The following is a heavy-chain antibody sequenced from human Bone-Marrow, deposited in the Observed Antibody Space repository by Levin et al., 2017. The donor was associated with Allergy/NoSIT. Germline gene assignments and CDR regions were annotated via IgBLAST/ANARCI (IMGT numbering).Heavy chain of an antibody. Sequence: SLTTSGVGVAWIRQPPGRALEWSSLIYWDDEKRYSPSLENRVTVAKDTSKNQVVLTRANMDPADTATYFCAHSAVGKTVSHFDFWGQGSLVTVSS. D-gene: IGHD4-17*01. CDR1: SLTTSGVG. CDR2: IYWDDEK. V-gene: IGHV2-5*02. CDR3: AHSAVGKTVSHFDF. J-gene: IGHJ4*02.